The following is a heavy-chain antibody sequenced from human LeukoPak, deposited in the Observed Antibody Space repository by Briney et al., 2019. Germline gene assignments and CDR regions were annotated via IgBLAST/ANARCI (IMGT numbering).Heavy chain of an antibody. CDR3: ARTRGAAAGTESFDY. V-gene: IGHV4-34*01. D-gene: IGHD6-13*01. Sequence: SETLSLTCAVYGGSFSGYYWSWIRQPPGKGLEWIGEINHSGSTNYNPSLKSRVTISVDTSKNQFSLKLSSVTAADTAVYYCARTRGAAAGTESFDYWGQGTLVTVSS. CDR2: INHSGST. CDR1: GGSFSGYY. J-gene: IGHJ4*02.